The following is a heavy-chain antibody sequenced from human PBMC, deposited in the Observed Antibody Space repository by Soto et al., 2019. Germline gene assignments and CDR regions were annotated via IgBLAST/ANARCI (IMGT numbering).Heavy chain of an antibody. CDR2: INAGNGNT. V-gene: IGHV1-3*01. D-gene: IGHD6-13*01. CDR1: GYTFTSYA. CDR3: ARDTALSSSWYYYYYYGMDV. J-gene: IGHJ6*02. Sequence: QVQLVQSGAEVKKPGASVKVSCKASGYTFTSYAMHWVRQAPGQRLEWMGWINAGNGNTKYSQKFQGRVTITRDTSASTAYMELSSLRSEDTAVYYCARDTALSSSWYYYYYYGMDVWGQGTTVTVSS.